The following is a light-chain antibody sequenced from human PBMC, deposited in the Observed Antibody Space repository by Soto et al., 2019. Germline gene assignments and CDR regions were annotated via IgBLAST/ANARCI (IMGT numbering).Light chain of an antibody. CDR3: QQYNNWPKT. V-gene: IGKV3-15*01. CDR2: DAS. J-gene: IGKJ2*01. Sequence: EIVMTQSPVTLSVSPGERATLSCRASQSVSTNLAWYQQKPGQAPRLLIYDASTRATGIPARFSGSGSGTEFTLTISSLQSEDFAVYYCQQYNNWPKTFGQGTKLEIK. CDR1: QSVSTN.